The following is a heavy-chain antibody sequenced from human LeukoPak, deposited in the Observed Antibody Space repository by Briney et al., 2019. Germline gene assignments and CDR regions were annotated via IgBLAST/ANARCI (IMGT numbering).Heavy chain of an antibody. CDR1: GGSFSGYY. V-gene: IGHV4-34*01. CDR2: INHSGST. J-gene: IGHJ5*02. CDR3: ARGRTYYYDSSGYYESWFDP. Sequence: SETLSLTCAVYGGSFSGYYWSWIRQPPGKGLEWIGEINHSGSTNYNPSLKSRVTISVDTSKNQFSLKLSSVTAADTAVYYCARGRTYYYDSSGYYESWFDPWGQGTLVTVSS. D-gene: IGHD3-22*01.